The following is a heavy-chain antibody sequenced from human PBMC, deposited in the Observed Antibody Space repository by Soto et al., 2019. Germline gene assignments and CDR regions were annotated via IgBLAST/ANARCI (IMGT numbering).Heavy chain of an antibody. V-gene: IGHV3-30*18. D-gene: IGHD3-10*01. J-gene: IGHJ4*02. CDR2: ISYDGSNK. CDR3: AKDIYGYYGSGSYPYY. CDR1: GFTFSSYG. Sequence: HGGSLRLSCAASGFTFSSYGMHWVRQAPGKGLEWVAVISYDGSNKYYADSVKGRFTISRDNSKNTLYLQMNSLRAEDTAVYYCAKDIYGYYGSGSYPYYWGQGTLVTVSS.